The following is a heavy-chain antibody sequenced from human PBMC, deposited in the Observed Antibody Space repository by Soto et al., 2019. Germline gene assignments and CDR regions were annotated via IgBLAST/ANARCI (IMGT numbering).Heavy chain of an antibody. CDR3: ARQCYHCSSTS. CDR2: IYYSGST. D-gene: IGHD2-2*01. J-gene: IGHJ4*02. CDR1: GDSVSNSSYY. V-gene: IGHV4-39*01. Sequence: ASETLSLTCTVSGDSVSNSSYYWGWIRQPPGKGLEWIGSIYYSGSTYYNPSLKSRVTISVDTSKNQFSLKLSSVTAADTAVYYCARQCYHCSSTSWGQGTLVTVSS.